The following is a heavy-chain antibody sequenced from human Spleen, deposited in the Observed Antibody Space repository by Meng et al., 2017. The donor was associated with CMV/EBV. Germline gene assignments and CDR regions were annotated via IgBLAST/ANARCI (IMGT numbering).Heavy chain of an antibody. CDR1: GYTFTTYW. CDR3: ARQGYNNYPTDY. Sequence: CKGSGYTFTTYWIGWVRQMPGKGLEWMGMIYPGDSDTRYSPSFQGQVTISADKSISTAYLQWSSLKASDTAMYYCARQGYNNYPTDYWGQGTLVTVSS. CDR2: IYPGDSDT. J-gene: IGHJ4*02. V-gene: IGHV5-51*01. D-gene: IGHD4-11*01.